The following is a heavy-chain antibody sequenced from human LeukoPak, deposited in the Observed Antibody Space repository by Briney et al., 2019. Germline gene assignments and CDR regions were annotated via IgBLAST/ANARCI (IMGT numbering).Heavy chain of an antibody. D-gene: IGHD2/OR15-2a*01. CDR1: GFTFSSYT. CDR2: ISASGGST. J-gene: IGHJ6*02. Sequence: QPGGSLRLSCAASGFTFSSYTMNWVRQAPGKGLEWVSAISASGGSTWYADSVKGRFTISRDNSKNTLYLQMNSLRAEDTAVYYCAKYVSAKGPPYALDVWGQGTTVTVSS. CDR3: AKYVSAKGPPYALDV. V-gene: IGHV3-23*01.